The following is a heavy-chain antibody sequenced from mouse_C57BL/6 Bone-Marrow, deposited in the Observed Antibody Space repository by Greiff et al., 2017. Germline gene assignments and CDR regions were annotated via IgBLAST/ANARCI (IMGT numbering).Heavy chain of an antibody. CDR3: ARWGNWCFDY. V-gene: IGHV1-81*01. CDR2: IYPRSGNT. D-gene: IGHD4-1*01. CDR1: GYTFTSYG. Sequence: VQGVESGAELARPGASVKLSCKASGYTFTSYGISWVKQRTGQGLEWIGEIYPRSGNTYYNEKFKGKATLTADKSSSTAYMELRSLTSADSAVYSLARWGNWCFDYWGQGTTLTVSS. J-gene: IGHJ2*01.